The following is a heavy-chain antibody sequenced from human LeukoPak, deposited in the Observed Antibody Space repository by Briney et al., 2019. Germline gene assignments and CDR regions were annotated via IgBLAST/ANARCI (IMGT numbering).Heavy chain of an antibody. CDR1: GGTFSSYA. J-gene: IGHJ3*02. CDR2: IIPIFGTA. D-gene: IGHD7-27*01. V-gene: IGHV1-69*13. Sequence: GASVKVSCKAPGGTFSSYAISWVRQAPGQGLEWMGGIIPIFGTANYAQKFQGRVTITADESMSTAYMELSSLRSEDTAVYYCARDDSWGGSPGAFDIWGQGTMVTVSS. CDR3: ARDDSWGGSPGAFDI.